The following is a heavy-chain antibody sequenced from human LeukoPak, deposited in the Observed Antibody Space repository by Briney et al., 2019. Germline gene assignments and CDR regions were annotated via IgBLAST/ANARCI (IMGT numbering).Heavy chain of an antibody. CDR2: IEPSDSYT. J-gene: IGHJ4*02. CDR3: ARQGLLWFGELLPPFDY. Sequence: GESLRIPCKGSRYSFTSYWISWVRQTPGKGLEWRGRIEPSDSYTNYSPSFQGHVTISADKSISTAYLQWSSLKASDTAMYYCARQGLLWFGELLPPFDYWGQGTLVTVSS. CDR1: RYSFTSYW. D-gene: IGHD3-10*01. V-gene: IGHV5-10-1*01.